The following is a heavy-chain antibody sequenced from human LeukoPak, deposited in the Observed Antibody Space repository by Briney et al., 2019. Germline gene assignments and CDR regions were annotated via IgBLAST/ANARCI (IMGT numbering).Heavy chain of an antibody. J-gene: IGHJ6*02. D-gene: IGHD3-10*01. CDR2: IYYSGST. V-gene: IGHV4-59*12. CDR1: GGSISSYY. CDR3: ARGVDYYGSGSPPV. Sequence: SETLSLTCTVSGGSISSYYRSWIRQPPGKGLEWIGYIYYSGSTNYSPSLKSRVTISVDTSKNQFSLKLSSVTAADTAVYYCARGVDYYGSGSPPVWGQGTTVTVSS.